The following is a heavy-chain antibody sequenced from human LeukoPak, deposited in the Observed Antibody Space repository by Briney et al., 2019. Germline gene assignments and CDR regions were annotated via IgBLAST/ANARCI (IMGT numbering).Heavy chain of an antibody. CDR3: ARDSVLLWFGDLPYYFDI. CDR1: GFTFSSYG. J-gene: IGHJ4*02. D-gene: IGHD3-10*01. V-gene: IGHV3-33*08. Sequence: PGGSLRLSCAASGFTFSSYGMHWVRQAPGKGLEWVAVIWNGGSNKYYVDSVKGRFTISRDNSKNTLYLQMSSLRAEDTAVYYCARDSVLLWFGDLPYYFDIWGQGTLVTVSS. CDR2: IWNGGSNK.